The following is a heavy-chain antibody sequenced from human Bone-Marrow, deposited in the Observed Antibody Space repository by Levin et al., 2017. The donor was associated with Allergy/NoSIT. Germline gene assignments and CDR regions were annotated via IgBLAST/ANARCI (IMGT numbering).Heavy chain of an antibody. CDR2: TYYRSKWYN. J-gene: IGHJ4*02. CDR1: GDSVSSNSAA. D-gene: IGHD3-22*01. Sequence: SQTLSLTCDISGDSVSSNSAAWNWIRQSPSRGLEWLGRTYYRSKWYNDYAVSVKSRITINPDTSKNQFSLQLNSVTPEDTAVYYCARWYYYDSSGYYSGPFDYWGQGTLVTVSS. V-gene: IGHV6-1*01. CDR3: ARWYYYDSSGYYSGPFDY.